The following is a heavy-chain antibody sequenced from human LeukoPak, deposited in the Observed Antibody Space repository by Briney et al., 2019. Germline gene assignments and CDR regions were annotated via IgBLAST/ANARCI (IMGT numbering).Heavy chain of an antibody. D-gene: IGHD2/OR15-2a*01. Sequence: PGRSLRLSCAASGFIFSSYGMHWVRQAPGKGLEWVAVIWYDGSNKYYADSVKGRFTISRDNSKNTLYLQMNSLRAEDTAVYYCARGRLSVDYRGQGTLVTVSS. CDR3: ARGRLSVDY. V-gene: IGHV3-33*01. CDR1: GFIFSSYG. CDR2: IWYDGSNK. J-gene: IGHJ4*02.